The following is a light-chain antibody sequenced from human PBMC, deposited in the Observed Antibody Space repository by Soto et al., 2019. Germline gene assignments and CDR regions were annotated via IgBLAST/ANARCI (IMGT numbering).Light chain of an antibody. Sequence: EVVMTQSPATLSVSPGDKASLSCGANQTISNMLAWYQQKPGQAPRLLIYGASSRATGIPDRFSGSGSGTDFTLTISRLEPEDFAVYYCQQYGSSQTFGQGTKVDIK. CDR1: QTISNM. J-gene: IGKJ1*01. CDR3: QQYGSSQT. CDR2: GAS. V-gene: IGKV3-20*01.